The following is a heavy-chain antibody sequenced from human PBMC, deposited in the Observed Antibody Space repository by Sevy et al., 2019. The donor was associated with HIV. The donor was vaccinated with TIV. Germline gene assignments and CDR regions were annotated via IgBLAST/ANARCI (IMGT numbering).Heavy chain of an antibody. CDR1: GFTFSSYG. CDR2: ISYDGSNK. J-gene: IGHJ6*02. Sequence: GGSLRLSCAASGFTFSSYGMHWVRQAPGKGLEWVAVISYDGSNKYYADSVKGRFTISRDNSKNTLYLQMNSLGAEDTAVYYCAKERSSSSAPRYYYGMDVWGQGTTVTVSS. CDR3: AKERSSSSAPRYYYGMDV. V-gene: IGHV3-30*18. D-gene: IGHD6-6*01.